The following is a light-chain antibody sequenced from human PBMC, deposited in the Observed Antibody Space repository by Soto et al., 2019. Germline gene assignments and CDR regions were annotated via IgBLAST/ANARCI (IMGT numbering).Light chain of an antibody. CDR3: CSYAGMPDV. CDR2: ELN. J-gene: IGLJ1*01. Sequence: QSALTQPASVSGSPGQSITITCTGTTRDVGSYNLISWYQQHPGKAPKVIIKELNKRPSGVSNRFSGSKSGNTASLTISGLQPEDEADYYCCSYAGMPDVFGTGTKLTVL. V-gene: IGLV2-23*02. CDR1: TRDVGSYNL.